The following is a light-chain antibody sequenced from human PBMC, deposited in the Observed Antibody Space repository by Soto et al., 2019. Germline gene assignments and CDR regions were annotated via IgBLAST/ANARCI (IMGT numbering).Light chain of an antibody. Sequence: QSALTQPASVSGSPGQSITISCTGASSDVGSYNLVSWYQQYPGKAPKLMISEGSRRRSGVSDRFSGSQSDNTSSLTISGLQAEDEANYYCSSYAPSVNVVVVGGGTKVTVL. J-gene: IGLJ2*01. CDR1: SSDVGSYNL. CDR3: SSYAPSVNVVV. CDR2: EGS. V-gene: IGLV2-23*01.